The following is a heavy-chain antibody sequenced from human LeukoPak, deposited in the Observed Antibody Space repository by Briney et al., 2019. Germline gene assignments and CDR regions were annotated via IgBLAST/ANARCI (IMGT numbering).Heavy chain of an antibody. J-gene: IGHJ5*02. D-gene: IGHD6-6*01. CDR2: IYYSGST. CDR1: GGSISSGGYY. Sequence: SETLSLTCTVSGGSISSGGYYWSWIRQHPGKGLEWIGYIYYSGSTYYNPSLKSRVTISVDTSKNQFSLKLSSVTAADTAVYYCARDSSGGAARFEARFDPWGQGTLVTVSS. V-gene: IGHV4-31*03. CDR3: ARDSSGGAARFEARFDP.